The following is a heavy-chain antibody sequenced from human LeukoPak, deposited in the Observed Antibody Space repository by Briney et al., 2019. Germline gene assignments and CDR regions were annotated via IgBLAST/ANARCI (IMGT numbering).Heavy chain of an antibody. CDR1: GGTFSSYA. D-gene: IGHD3-10*01. V-gene: IGHV1-69*13. J-gene: IGHJ4*02. Sequence: SVKVSCKASGGTFSSYAISWVRQAPGQGLEWMGGIIPIFGTANYAQKFQGRVTITADESASTAYMELSSLRSEDTAVYYCARDNYHYYGSGSYDYWGQGTLVTVSS. CDR2: IIPIFGTA. CDR3: ARDNYHYYGSGSYDY.